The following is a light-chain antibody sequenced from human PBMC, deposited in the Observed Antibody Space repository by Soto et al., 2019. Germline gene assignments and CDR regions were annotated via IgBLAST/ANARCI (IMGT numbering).Light chain of an antibody. CDR1: SSNIGTNA. J-gene: IGLJ1*01. CDR2: NNN. V-gene: IGLV1-44*01. Sequence: QSVLTQPPSASGTPGQRVTISCSGGSSNIGTNAVNWYQQLPGTAPKLLIYNNNQRPSGVPDRFSGSKSGTSASLAISGLPSEDDADYYCAAWDDSLNGYVFGTGTKLTVL. CDR3: AAWDDSLNGYV.